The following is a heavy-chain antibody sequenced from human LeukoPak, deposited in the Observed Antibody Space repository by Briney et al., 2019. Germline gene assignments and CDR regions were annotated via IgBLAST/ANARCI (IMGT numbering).Heavy chain of an antibody. CDR1: GGTVNSYT. Sequence: GSSVKVSCKASGGTVNSYTISWVRQAPGQGLELMGKILPIFHTANYAQTFKGRVTITADESTRTAYMELSSLTSGDTAVYFCAAAPTIARSVAVIYWGQGTLVTVST. D-gene: IGHD3-10*01. J-gene: IGHJ4*02. CDR2: ILPIFHTA. CDR3: AAAPTIARSVAVIY. V-gene: IGHV1-69*15.